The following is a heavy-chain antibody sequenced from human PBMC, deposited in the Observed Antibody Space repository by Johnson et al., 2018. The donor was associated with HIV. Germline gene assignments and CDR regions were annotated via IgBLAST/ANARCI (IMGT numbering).Heavy chain of an antibody. CDR1: GFTFSSYA. CDR2: ISGSDGST. CDR3: ARDYETI. J-gene: IGHJ3*02. Sequence: EVQLVESGGGLVQPGGSLRLSCAAFGFTFSSYAMNWVRQAPGKGLEWVSAISGSDGSTYYEDSVRGRFTISRDNSKDTLYLEMNSLRAEDTAVYYCARDYETIWGQGTMVTVSS. V-gene: IGHV3-23*04. D-gene: IGHD3-16*01.